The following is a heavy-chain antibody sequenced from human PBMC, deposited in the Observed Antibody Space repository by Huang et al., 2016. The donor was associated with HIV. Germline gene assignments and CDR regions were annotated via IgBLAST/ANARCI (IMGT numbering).Heavy chain of an antibody. Sequence: QVQLVQSGAEVKKPGASVKVSCKASGYTFSSFGISWVRPAPGQGLEWVGWISVYNGNTKVAQKFQGRLTMTTDTSTSTAYMELRSLRSDDTAVYYCARGGGIQLWLLGYYYMDVWGNGTTVTVSS. D-gene: IGHD5-18*01. CDR3: ARGGGIQLWLLGYYYMDV. CDR2: ISVYNGNT. CDR1: GYTFSSFG. V-gene: IGHV1-18*01. J-gene: IGHJ6*03.